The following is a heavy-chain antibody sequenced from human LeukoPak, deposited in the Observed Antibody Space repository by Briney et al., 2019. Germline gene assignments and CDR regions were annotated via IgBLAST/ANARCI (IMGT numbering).Heavy chain of an antibody. CDR2: ISSRSSYI. V-gene: IGHV3-21*01. CDR3: ATGEIVVVVAGGAFDI. D-gene: IGHD2-15*01. J-gene: IGHJ3*02. Sequence: GGSLRLSCAASGFTFSSYSMNWVRQAPGKGLEWVSSISSRSSYIYYADSVKGRFTISRDNSKNTLYLQMNSLRAEDTAVYYCATGEIVVVVAGGAFDIWGQGTMVTVSS. CDR1: GFTFSSYS.